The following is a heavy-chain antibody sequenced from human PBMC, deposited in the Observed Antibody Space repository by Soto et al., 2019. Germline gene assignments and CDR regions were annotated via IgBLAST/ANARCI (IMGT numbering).Heavy chain of an antibody. CDR3: ARAYNWHEPNWSGP. CDR2: IIPIFGTA. J-gene: IGHJ5*02. Sequence: PVKVSCKASGGTFSSYAISWVRQAPGQGLEWMGGIIPIFGTANYAQKFQGRVTITADESTSTAYMELSSLRSEDTAVYYCARAYNWHEPNWSGPCGHRPLFTV. D-gene: IGHD1-20*01. V-gene: IGHV1-69*13. CDR1: GGTFSSYA.